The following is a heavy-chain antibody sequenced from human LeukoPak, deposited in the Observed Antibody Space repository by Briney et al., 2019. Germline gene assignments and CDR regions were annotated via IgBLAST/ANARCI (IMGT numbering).Heavy chain of an antibody. CDR3: ARGGTVDDAFDI. CDR1: GGSISSSSYY. Sequence: PSETLSLTCTVSGGSISSSSYYWGWIRRPPGKGLEWIGYIYHSGSTYYNPSLKSRVTISVDRSKNQFSLKLSSVTAADTAVYYCARGGTVDDAFDIWGQGTMVTVSS. V-gene: IGHV4-39*07. CDR2: IYHSGST. D-gene: IGHD4-23*01. J-gene: IGHJ3*02.